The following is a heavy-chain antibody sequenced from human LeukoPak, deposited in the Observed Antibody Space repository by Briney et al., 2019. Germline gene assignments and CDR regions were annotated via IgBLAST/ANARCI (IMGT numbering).Heavy chain of an antibody. V-gene: IGHV3-53*04. CDR3: ARVVRTKFDP. D-gene: IGHD2-8*01. CDR1: EFTVSSNY. CDR2: IYSGGST. J-gene: IGHJ5*02. Sequence: SGGSLRLSCAASEFTVSSNYMSWVRQAPGKGLEWVSVIYSGGSTYYADSVKGRFTISRHNSKNTLYLQMNSLRAEDTAVYYCARVVRTKFDPWGQGTLVTVSS.